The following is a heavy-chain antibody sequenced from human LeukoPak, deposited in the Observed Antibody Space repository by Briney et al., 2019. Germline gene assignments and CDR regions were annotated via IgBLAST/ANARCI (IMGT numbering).Heavy chain of an antibody. J-gene: IGHJ6*04. CDR3: ARDQSGVGATWMDV. CDR2: ISAYNGNT. V-gene: IGHV1-18*01. Sequence: ASVKVSCKASGYTFTSYGISWVRQAPGQGLEWMGWISAYNGNTNYAQKLQGRVTMTTDTSTSTAYMELRSLRSDDTAVYYCARDQSGVGATWMDVWGKGTTVTVSS. D-gene: IGHD1-26*01. CDR1: GYTFTSYG.